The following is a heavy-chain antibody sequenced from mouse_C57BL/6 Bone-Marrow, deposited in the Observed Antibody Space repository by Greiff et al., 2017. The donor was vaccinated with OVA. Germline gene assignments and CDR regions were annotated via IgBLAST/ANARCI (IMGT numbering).Heavy chain of an antibody. D-gene: IGHD1-1*01. J-gene: IGHJ3*01. V-gene: IGHV1-69*01. Sequence: QVQLQQPGAELVMPGASVKLSCKASGYTFTSYWMHWVKQRPGQGLEWIGEIDPSDSYTNYNQKFKGKSKLTVDKSSSTAYMQLSSLTSEDSAVYYCAREGYYGSSPWFAYWGQGTLVTVSA. CDR2: IDPSDSYT. CDR1: GYTFTSYW. CDR3: AREGYYGSSPWFAY.